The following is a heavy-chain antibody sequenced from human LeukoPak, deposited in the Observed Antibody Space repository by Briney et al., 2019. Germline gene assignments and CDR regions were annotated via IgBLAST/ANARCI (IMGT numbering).Heavy chain of an antibody. CDR1: VYTFTVYY. D-gene: IGHD2-2*01. CDR3: ARAVVPAASFDY. Sequence: ASVKVSCKSSVYTFTVYYMHWVRHAPGQGLEWMGWINPNSGGTNYSQKFQGRVTMTRDTSISTAYMELSRLRSDDTAVYYCARAVVPAASFDYWGQGTLVTVSS. CDR2: INPNSGGT. V-gene: IGHV1-2*02. J-gene: IGHJ4*02.